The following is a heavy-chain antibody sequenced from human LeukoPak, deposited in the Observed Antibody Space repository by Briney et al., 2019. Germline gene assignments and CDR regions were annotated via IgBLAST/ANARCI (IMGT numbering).Heavy chain of an antibody. Sequence: SETLSLTCAVYGGSFSGYYWSWIRQPPGKGLEWIGEINHSGSTNYNPSLKSRVTISVDTSKNQFSLKLSSVTAADTAVYYCASFQLWFGELLLGFGYWGQGTLVTVSS. CDR3: ASFQLWFGELLLGFGY. J-gene: IGHJ4*02. V-gene: IGHV4-34*01. CDR2: INHSGST. D-gene: IGHD3-10*01. CDR1: GGSFSGYY.